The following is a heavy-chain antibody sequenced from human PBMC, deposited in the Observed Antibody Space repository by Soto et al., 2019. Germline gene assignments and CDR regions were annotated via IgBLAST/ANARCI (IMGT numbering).Heavy chain of an antibody. V-gene: IGHV3-21*06. CDR3: ARESEDLTSNFDY. J-gene: IGHJ4*02. Sequence: GSLRLSCAASGXTFTRYSMNWVRQAPGKGLELVSSISSTTNYIYYGDSMKGRFTISRDNATNSLYLEMNSLRAEHTAVYYCARESEDLTSNFDYWGQGTLDTVSS. CDR2: ISSTTNYI. CDR1: GXTFTRYS.